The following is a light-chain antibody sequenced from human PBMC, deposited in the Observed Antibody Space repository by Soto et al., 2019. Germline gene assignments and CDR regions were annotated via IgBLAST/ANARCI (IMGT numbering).Light chain of an antibody. J-gene: IGKJ4*01. CDR1: QSLLHINGYNY. CDR2: LAT. Sequence: DIVVTQSPLSLPVTPGEPASISCRSSQSLLHINGYNYLEWYLQKPGHSPQLLVYLATSRASGVPDRFSGSGSGTDFTLKISRVEAEDFGVYYCIQTLQTPFTFGGGTKVDIK. V-gene: IGKV2-28*01. CDR3: IQTLQTPFT.